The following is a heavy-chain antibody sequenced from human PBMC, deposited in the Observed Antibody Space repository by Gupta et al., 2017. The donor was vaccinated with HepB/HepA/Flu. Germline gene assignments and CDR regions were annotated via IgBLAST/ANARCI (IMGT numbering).Heavy chain of an antibody. CDR1: GYTFTGHY. CDR2: INPNSGGT. D-gene: IGHD4-11*01. Sequence: QVQLVQSGAEVKKPGASVKVSCKASGYTFTGHYMHWVRQAPGQGLEWMGWINPNSGGTNDAQKFQGRVTMTRDTSISTAYMELSRLRSDDTAVYYCARGLLSSNYAGYWGQGTLVTVAS. V-gene: IGHV1-2*02. J-gene: IGHJ4*02. CDR3: ARGLLSSNYAGY.